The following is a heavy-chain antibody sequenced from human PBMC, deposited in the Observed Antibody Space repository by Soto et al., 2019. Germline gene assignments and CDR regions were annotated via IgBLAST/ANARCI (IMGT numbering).Heavy chain of an antibody. CDR1: GGTFSSYA. CDR2: IIPIFGTA. J-gene: IGHJ4*02. D-gene: IGHD6-13*01. V-gene: IGHV1-69*06. CDR3: AREPPPGIAAAGTGDS. Sequence: SVKVSCKASGGTFSSYAISWVRQAPGRGLEWMGGIIPIFGTANYAQKFQGRVTITADKSTSTAYMELSSLRSEDTAVYYCAREPPPGIAAAGTGDSWGQGALVTVSS.